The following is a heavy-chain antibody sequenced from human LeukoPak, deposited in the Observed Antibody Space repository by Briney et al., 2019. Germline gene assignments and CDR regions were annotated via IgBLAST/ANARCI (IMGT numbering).Heavy chain of an antibody. J-gene: IGHJ3*02. D-gene: IGHD4-23*01. CDR2: IYSGGST. Sequence: GGSLRLSCAASGFTVSSNYMSWVRQAPGKGLEWVSVIYSGGSTYYADSVKGRFTISRDNSKNTLYLQMNSLGAEDTAVYYCASTVVTPYGAFDIWGQGTMVTVSS. CDR1: GFTVSSNY. V-gene: IGHV3-53*01. CDR3: ASTVVTPYGAFDI.